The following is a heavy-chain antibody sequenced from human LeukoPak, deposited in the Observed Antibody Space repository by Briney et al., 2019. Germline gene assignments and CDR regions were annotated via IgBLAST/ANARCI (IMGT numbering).Heavy chain of an antibody. CDR2: INHSGST. D-gene: IGHD3-22*01. CDR1: GGSFSGYY. Sequence: PSETLSLTRAVYGGSFSGYYWSWIRQPPGKGLEWIGEINHSGSTNYNPSLKSRVTISVDTSKNQFSLKLSSVTAADTAVYYCARGSPNYYDSSGYAIWGQGTLVTVSS. V-gene: IGHV4-34*01. CDR3: ARGSPNYYDSSGYAI. J-gene: IGHJ4*02.